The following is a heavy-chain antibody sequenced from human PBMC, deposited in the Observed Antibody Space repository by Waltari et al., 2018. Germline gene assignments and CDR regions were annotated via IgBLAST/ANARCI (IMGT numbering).Heavy chain of an antibody. D-gene: IGHD6-19*01. CDR1: GLTFSNCP. CDR3: AKIGVSGHWYFDL. V-gene: IGHV3-23*01. Sequence: EVQLLESGGGLVQPGGSLRLSCAASGLTFSNCPMSWVRQTPGKGLQWVSLISTSGDLTYYADSVRGRFTVSRDNSKNTLYLQMNSLRAEDTATYYCAKIGVSGHWYFDLWGRGTLVTVSS. CDR2: ISTSGDLT. J-gene: IGHJ2*01.